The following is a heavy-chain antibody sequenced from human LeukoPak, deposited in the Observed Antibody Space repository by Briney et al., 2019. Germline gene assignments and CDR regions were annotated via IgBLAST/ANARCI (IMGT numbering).Heavy chain of an antibody. Sequence: GGSLRLYCAASGFTFTSYAMTWVRQAPGKGLEWVSSIDGSGDKTYYADSVKGRFTISRDNARNTLYLQMSGLRVDDTAKYYCAKEMVAALFNWFDSWGQGTLVTVSS. CDR2: IDGSGDKT. D-gene: IGHD2-15*01. CDR3: AKEMVAALFNWFDS. J-gene: IGHJ5*01. CDR1: GFTFTSYA. V-gene: IGHV3-23*01.